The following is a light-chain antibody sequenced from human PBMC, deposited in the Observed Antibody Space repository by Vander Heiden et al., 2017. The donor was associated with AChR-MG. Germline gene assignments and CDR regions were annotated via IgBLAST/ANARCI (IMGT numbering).Light chain of an antibody. CDR1: QSISYN. CDR3: QQYNDWPRT. Sequence: EVEMTHSPATLSVSPGERATLSFRASQSISYNLVWYQQKPGQAPRILIHDASTRATGIPARFSGSGFGTEFTLTISSLQSEDFAVYYCQQYNDWPRTFGQGTKVEI. CDR2: DAS. J-gene: IGKJ1*01. V-gene: IGKV3-15*01.